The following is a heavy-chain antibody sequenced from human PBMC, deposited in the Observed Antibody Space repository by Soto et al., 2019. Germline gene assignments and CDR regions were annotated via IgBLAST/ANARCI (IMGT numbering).Heavy chain of an antibody. V-gene: IGHV1-69*13. D-gene: IGHD6-13*01. CDR3: ARVSTRAAAGHNYYYGMDV. CDR2: IIPIFGTA. Sequence: ASVKVSCKASGYTFISYGITWVRQAPGQGLEWMGGIIPIFGTANYAQKFQGRVTITADESTSTAYMELSSLRSEDTAVYYCARVSTRAAAGHNYYYGMDVWGQGTTVTVSS. CDR1: GYTFISYG. J-gene: IGHJ6*02.